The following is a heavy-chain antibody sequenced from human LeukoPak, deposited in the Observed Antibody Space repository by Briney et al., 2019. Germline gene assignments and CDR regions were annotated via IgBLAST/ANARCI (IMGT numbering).Heavy chain of an antibody. CDR1: GGSISSYY. V-gene: IGHV4-59*01. J-gene: IGHJ6*02. D-gene: IGHD2-15*01. CDR3: ARDGVGSRWGSGWWGMDV. Sequence: PSETLSLTCTVSGGSISSYYWSWIRQPPGKGLEWIGYIYYSGSTNYNPSLKSRVTISVDTSKNQFSLKLSSVTAADTAVYYCARDGVGSRWGSGWWGMDVWGQGTTVTVSS. CDR2: IYYSGST.